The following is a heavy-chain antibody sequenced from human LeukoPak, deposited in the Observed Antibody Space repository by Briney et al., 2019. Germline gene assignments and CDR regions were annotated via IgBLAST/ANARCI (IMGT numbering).Heavy chain of an antibody. CDR2: IYPGGSDT. D-gene: IGHD2-15*01. J-gene: IGHJ6*02. V-gene: IGHV5-51*01. Sequence: GESLKISCKGSGYSFTSYWIGWVRQMPGKGLEWMGIIYPGGSDTRYSPSFQGQVTISADKSISTAYLQWSSLKASDTAMYYCAGGSLDYYYGMDVWGQGTTVTVSS. CDR1: GYSFTSYW. CDR3: AGGSLDYYYGMDV.